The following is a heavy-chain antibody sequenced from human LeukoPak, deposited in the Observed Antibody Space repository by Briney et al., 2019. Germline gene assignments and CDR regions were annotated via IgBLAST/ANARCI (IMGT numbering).Heavy chain of an antibody. CDR2: ISSSSSYI. CDR3: ARGRPEGYYYGSGSYGDY. CDR1: GFTFSSYS. V-gene: IGHV3-21*01. D-gene: IGHD3-10*01. J-gene: IGHJ4*02. Sequence: YPGGSLRLSCAASGFTFSSYSMNWVRQAPGKGLEWVSSISSSSSYIYYADSVKGRFTISRDNAKNSLYLQMNSLRAEDTAVYYCARGRPEGYYYGSGSYGDYWGQGTLVTVSS.